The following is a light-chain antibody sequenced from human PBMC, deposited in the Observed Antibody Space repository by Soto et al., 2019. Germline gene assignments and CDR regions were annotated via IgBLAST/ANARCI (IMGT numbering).Light chain of an antibody. CDR3: SSYRSGTVV. J-gene: IGLJ2*01. CDR2: DVT. CDR1: STDIGAFNY. V-gene: IGLV2-14*03. Sequence: QSVLTQPASVSGSPGQSITISCTGTSTDIGAFNYVSWYQQHPGKAPKLMIYDVTNRPSGVSNRFSGSKSGNTASLTISGLQAEDEADYYCSSYRSGTVVFGGGTKVTVL.